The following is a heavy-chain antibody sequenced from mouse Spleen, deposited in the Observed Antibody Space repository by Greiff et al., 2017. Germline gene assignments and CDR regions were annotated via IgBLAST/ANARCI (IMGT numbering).Heavy chain of an antibody. V-gene: IGHV5-4*02. CDR2: ISDGGSYT. CDR1: GFTFSDYY. D-gene: IGHD1-1*01. Sequence: EVKLMESGGGLVKPGGSLKLSCAASGFTFSDYYMYWVRQTPEKRLEWVATISDGGSYTYYPDSVKGRFTISRDNAKNNLYLQMSSLKSEDTAMYYCAREAFYYGSSPLAYWGQGTLVTVSA. CDR3: AREAFYYGSSPLAY. J-gene: IGHJ3*01.